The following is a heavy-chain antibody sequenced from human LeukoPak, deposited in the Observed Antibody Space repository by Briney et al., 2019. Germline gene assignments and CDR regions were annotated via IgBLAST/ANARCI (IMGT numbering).Heavy chain of an antibody. CDR3: ARDGHDYGDYNRADYYYGMDV. V-gene: IGHV4-59*11. D-gene: IGHD4-17*01. CDR1: GGSINNHY. Sequence: PSETLSLTCIVSGGSINNHYWTWIRQTPGKGLEWIGDIHYTGTTKYNPSLKSRVTISIDTSKNQFSLELSSVTATDTAVYYCARDGHDYGDYNRADYYYGMDVWGQGTTVTVSS. J-gene: IGHJ6*02. CDR2: IHYTGTT.